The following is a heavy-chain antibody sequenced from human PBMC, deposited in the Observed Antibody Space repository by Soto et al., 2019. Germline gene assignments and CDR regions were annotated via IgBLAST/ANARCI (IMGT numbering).Heavy chain of an antibody. J-gene: IGHJ6*02. V-gene: IGHV1-2*02. Sequence: GASVQVSCKASGYTFTGYYMHWVRQAPGQGLEWMGWINPNSGGTNYAQKFQGRVTMTRDTSISTAYMELSRLRSDDTAVYYCARGQYQLLGPLDYYYGMDVWGQGTTVTVSS. CDR1: GYTFTGYY. D-gene: IGHD2-2*01. CDR3: ARGQYQLLGPLDYYYGMDV. CDR2: INPNSGGT.